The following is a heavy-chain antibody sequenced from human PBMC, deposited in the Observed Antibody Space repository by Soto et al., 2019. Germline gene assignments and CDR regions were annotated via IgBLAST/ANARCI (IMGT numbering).Heavy chain of an antibody. CDR3: ARARERTWDYFDY. J-gene: IGHJ4*02. Sequence: GESLKISWKGSGYSFTSYWISWVRQMPGKGLEWMGRIDPSDSYTNYSPSFQGHVTISADKSISTAYLQWSSLKAADTAVYYCARARERTWDYFDYWGQGTLVTVSS. CDR2: IDPSDSYT. CDR1: GYSFTSYW. D-gene: IGHD6-6*01. V-gene: IGHV5-10-1*01.